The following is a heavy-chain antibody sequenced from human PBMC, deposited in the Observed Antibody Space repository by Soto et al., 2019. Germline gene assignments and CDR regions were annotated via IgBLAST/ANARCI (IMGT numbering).Heavy chain of an antibody. CDR1: GFTFGAYA. Sequence: GGSLRLSCTASGFTFGAYAMSWFRQAPGKGLEWVGCIRSKAYGGTTEYAASVKGRFTISRDDSKSIAYLQMNRLKTEDTAVYYCTRKGGSYHYYYGMDVWGQGTTVTVSS. CDR2: IRSKAYGGTT. J-gene: IGHJ6*02. V-gene: IGHV3-49*03. D-gene: IGHD1-26*01. CDR3: TRKGGSYHYYYGMDV.